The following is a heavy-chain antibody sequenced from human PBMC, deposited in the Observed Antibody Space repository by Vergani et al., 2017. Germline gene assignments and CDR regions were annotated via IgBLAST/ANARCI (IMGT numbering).Heavy chain of an antibody. CDR1: GATFRSNT. J-gene: IGHJ4*02. CDR3: ARARAGRQWLAASGFDS. CDR2: ISAYNGDT. V-gene: IGHV1-18*01. Sequence: QVQLVQSGAEVKKPGSSVKVSCKASGATFRSNTISWVRQVPGQGLEWMGWISAYNGDTNYAQKLHGRVTMSTDASTSTAYMELRSLRSDDTAVYYCARARAGRQWLAASGFDSWGQGTLVTVSS. D-gene: IGHD6-19*01.